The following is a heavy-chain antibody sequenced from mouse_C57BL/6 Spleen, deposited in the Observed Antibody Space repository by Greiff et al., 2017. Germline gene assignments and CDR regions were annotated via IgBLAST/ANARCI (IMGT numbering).Heavy chain of an antibody. CDR1: GYAFSSYC. Sequence: VQLQQSGAELVKPGASVKISCKASGYAFSSYCMNWVKQRPGQGLEWIGQIYPGDGDTNYNGKFKGKATLTADKSSSTAYMQLSSLTSEDSAVYFCARLSSPGFGGWGTGTTVTVSS. D-gene: IGHD1-1*01. CDR3: ARLSSPGFGG. J-gene: IGHJ1*03. V-gene: IGHV1-80*01. CDR2: IYPGDGDT.